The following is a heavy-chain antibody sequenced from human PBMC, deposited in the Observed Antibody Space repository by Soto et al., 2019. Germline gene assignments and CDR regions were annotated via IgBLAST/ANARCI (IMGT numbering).Heavy chain of an antibody. CDR3: AREENSSGYAGTFQH. V-gene: IGHV3-30*03. J-gene: IGHJ1*01. Sequence: QVQLVESGGGLVQPGRSLRLSCAASGLTFSTSVMHWVRQAPGKGLEWIALISGDAISKIYAESVKGRLTLSRDNSKNPVYLEMNRLTAEDTAVYYCAREENSSGYAGTFQHWGQGTLVTVSA. CDR1: GLTFSTSV. CDR2: ISGDAISK. D-gene: IGHD5-12*01.